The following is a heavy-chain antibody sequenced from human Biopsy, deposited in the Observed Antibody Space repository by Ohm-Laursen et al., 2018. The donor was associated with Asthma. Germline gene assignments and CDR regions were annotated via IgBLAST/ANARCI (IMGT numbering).Heavy chain of an antibody. CDR3: AKRRGYSGHDNDY. Sequence: GQTLSLTCAASGFMFRSFGMHWVRQAPGKGLEWVAVISYDGNHKFYEDSVKGRFTISRDNSKNTLYLQMNSLRIEDTAVYYCAKRRGYSGHDNDYWGQGTLVIVSS. J-gene: IGHJ4*02. D-gene: IGHD5-12*01. CDR2: ISYDGNHK. V-gene: IGHV3-30*18. CDR1: GFMFRSFG.